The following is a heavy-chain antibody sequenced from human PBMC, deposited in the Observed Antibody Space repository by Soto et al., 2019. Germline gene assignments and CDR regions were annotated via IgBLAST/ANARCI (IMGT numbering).Heavy chain of an antibody. CDR1: GCSISNSSYY. Sequence: SQTRPLTCTVSGCSISNSSYYWGCLRQPPGKGLEWIGSIYYSGSTYYNPSLKSRVTISVDTSKNQFSLKLSSVTAADTAVYYCAQEGGTAGGPYYFDYWGQGTLVTVSS. CDR2: IYYSGST. J-gene: IGHJ4*02. D-gene: IGHD6-13*01. CDR3: AQEGGTAGGPYYFDY. V-gene: IGHV4-39*01.